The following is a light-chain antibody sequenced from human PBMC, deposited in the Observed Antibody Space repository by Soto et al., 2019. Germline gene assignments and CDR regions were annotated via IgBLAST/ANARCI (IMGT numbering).Light chain of an antibody. CDR1: QSISSW. V-gene: IGKV1-5*01. Sequence: GYRVTLPCRASQSISSWLVWYQQKPGKAPNLLIYDASSLESGVPSRFSGSGSGTEFTLTISSLQPEDFATYYCQQYSSYPWTFGQGTKVDI. CDR3: QQYSSYPWT. J-gene: IGKJ1*01. CDR2: DAS.